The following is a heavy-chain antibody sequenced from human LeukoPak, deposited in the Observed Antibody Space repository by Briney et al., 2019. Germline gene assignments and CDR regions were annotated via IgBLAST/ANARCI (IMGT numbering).Heavy chain of an antibody. J-gene: IGHJ4*02. CDR3: AKPSYYDSSGYDY. CDR2: ISGSGGST. CDR1: GFTFSSYA. D-gene: IGHD3-22*01. Sequence: GGSLRLSCAASGFTFSSYAMNWVRQAPGKGLEWVSAISGSGGSTYYADSVKGRFTISRDNSKNTLYLQMNSLRAEDTAVYYCAKPSYYDSSGYDYWGQGTLVTVSS. V-gene: IGHV3-23*01.